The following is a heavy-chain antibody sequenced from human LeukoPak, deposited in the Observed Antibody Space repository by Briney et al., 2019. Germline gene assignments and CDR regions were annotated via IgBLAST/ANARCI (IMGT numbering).Heavy chain of an antibody. D-gene: IGHD3-3*01. V-gene: IGHV3-33*01. Sequence: GGSLRLSCAASGFTFSSYGMHWVRQAPGKGLEWVAVIWYDGSNKYYADSVKGRFTISRDNSKNTLYLQMNSLRAEDTAVYYCARDSENPYDFWSGYFVDYWGQGTLVTVSS. CDR3: ARDSENPYDFWSGYFVDY. CDR1: GFTFSSYG. J-gene: IGHJ4*02. CDR2: IWYDGSNK.